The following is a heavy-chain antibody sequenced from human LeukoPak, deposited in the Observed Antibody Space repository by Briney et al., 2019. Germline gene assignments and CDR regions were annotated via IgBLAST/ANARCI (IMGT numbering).Heavy chain of an antibody. CDR1: GFTFSSYA. J-gene: IGHJ4*02. Sequence: GGSLRLSCAASGFTFSSYAMNWVRQAPGKGLEWVSGISGGGEGTFYADSVKGRFTISRDISKSTLFLQMNSLRVEDTAVYYCAKATGSYPSNPFDYWGQGTLVTVSS. D-gene: IGHD1-26*01. CDR2: ISGGGEGT. CDR3: AKATGSYPSNPFDY. V-gene: IGHV3-23*01.